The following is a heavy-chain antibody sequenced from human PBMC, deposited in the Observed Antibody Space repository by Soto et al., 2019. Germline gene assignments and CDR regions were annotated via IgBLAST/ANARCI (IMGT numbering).Heavy chain of an antibody. CDR1: GGSISSGGYS. J-gene: IGHJ6*02. CDR2: IYHSGST. V-gene: IGHV4-30-2*05. D-gene: IGHD3-22*01. Sequence: SETLSLTCAVSGGSISSGGYSWSWIRQPPGKGLEWIGYIYHSGSTYYNPSLKSRVTISVDTSKNQFSLKLSSVTAADTAVYYCARDSMGYYDSSGPWGMDVWGQGTTVTVSS. CDR3: ARDSMGYYDSSGPWGMDV.